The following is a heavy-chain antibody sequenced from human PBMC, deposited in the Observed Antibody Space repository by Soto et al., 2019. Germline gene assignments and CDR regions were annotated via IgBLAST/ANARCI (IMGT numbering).Heavy chain of an antibody. D-gene: IGHD6-13*01. Sequence: GGSLRLSCAASRFTFSSYWMSWVRQAPGKGLEWVANIKQDGSENYCVDSVKGRFTISRDNAKNSLYLQMNSLRAEDTAVYYCAREGYSSLIDYWGQGTLVAVSS. CDR2: IKQDGSEN. V-gene: IGHV3-7*03. CDR3: AREGYSSLIDY. CDR1: RFTFSSYW. J-gene: IGHJ4*02.